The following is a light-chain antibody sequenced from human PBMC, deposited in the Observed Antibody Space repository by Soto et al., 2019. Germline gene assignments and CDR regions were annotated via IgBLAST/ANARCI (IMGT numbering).Light chain of an antibody. V-gene: IGKV1-27*01. CDR3: QKYDSAPWT. CDR2: AAS. J-gene: IGKJ1*01. CDR1: QGISNY. Sequence: DIQMTQSPSSLSASVGDRVTITCRASQGISNYLAWYQRKPGKVPKLLIYAASTLQSGVPSRFSGSESGTDFTLTISTLQPEDVATYYCQKYDSAPWTFGQGTKVEIK.